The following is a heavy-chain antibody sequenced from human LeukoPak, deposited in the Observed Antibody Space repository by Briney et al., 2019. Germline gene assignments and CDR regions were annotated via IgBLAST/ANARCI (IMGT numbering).Heavy chain of an antibody. CDR3: AKQSWYCSGGSCYSGYFDY. J-gene: IGHJ4*02. V-gene: IGHV3-21*04. CDR2: VSTGSNYI. D-gene: IGHD2-15*01. Sequence: GGSLRLSCTASGFTFSSYSLNWVRQAPGKGLEWVSSVSTGSNYIYYADSVKGRFTISRDNSKNTLYLQMNSLRAEDTAVYYCAKQSWYCSGGSCYSGYFDYWGQGTLVTVSS. CDR1: GFTFSSYS.